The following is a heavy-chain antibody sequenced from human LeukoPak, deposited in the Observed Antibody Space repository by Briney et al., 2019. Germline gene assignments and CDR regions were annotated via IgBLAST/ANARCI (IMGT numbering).Heavy chain of an antibody. CDR1: GGSFSGYY. CDR3: ARLGSSSFGGESPFDY. CDR2: IYYSGST. V-gene: IGHV4-59*08. Sequence: SETLSLTCAVYGGSFSGYYWSWIRQPPGKGLEWIGYIYYSGSTNYNPSLKSRVTISVDTSKNQFSLKLSSVTPADTAVYYCARLGSSSFGGESPFDYWGQGTLVTVSS. D-gene: IGHD6-6*01. J-gene: IGHJ4*02.